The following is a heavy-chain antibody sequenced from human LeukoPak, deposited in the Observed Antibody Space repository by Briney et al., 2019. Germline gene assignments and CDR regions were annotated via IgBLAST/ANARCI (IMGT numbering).Heavy chain of an antibody. J-gene: IGHJ4*02. V-gene: IGHV3-30*18. CDR2: ISYDGSNK. CDR1: GFTFSSYG. CDR3: AKSDGSSSLFDY. D-gene: IGHD6-6*01. Sequence: GGSLRLSCAASGFTFSSYGMHWVRQAPGKGLEWVAVISYDGSNKYYADSVKSRFTISRDNSKNTLYLQMNSLRAEDTAVYYCAKSDGSSSLFDYWGQGTLVTVSS.